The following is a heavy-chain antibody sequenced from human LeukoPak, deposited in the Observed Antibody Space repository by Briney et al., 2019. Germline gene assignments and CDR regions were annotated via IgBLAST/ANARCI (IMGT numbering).Heavy chain of an antibody. D-gene: IGHD3-22*01. CDR2: ISSDGRDK. CDR3: ARSRVGSSGSSNY. CDR1: GFTFTTYG. Sequence: GRSLRLSCAASGFTFTTYGMHWVRQAPGKGLEWVAVISSDGRDKYYADSVEGRFTISRDNSKNTLDLQMNSLRTEDTAVYYCARSRVGSSGSSNYWGQGILVTVSS. V-gene: IGHV3-30*01. J-gene: IGHJ4*02.